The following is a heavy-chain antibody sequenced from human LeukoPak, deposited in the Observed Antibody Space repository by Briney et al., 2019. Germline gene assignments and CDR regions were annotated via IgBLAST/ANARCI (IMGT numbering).Heavy chain of an antibody. Sequence: PSETLSLTCSVSGGSISSYYWSWIRQPAGKGLEWIGRIYSSGTTPNYNPSLKSRVTMSVDTSKNQFSLKLSSVTAADTAVYYCAREGDTRPIPQNAFDIWGQGTMVTVSS. CDR3: AREGDTRPIPQNAFDI. V-gene: IGHV4-4*07. D-gene: IGHD3-22*01. J-gene: IGHJ3*02. CDR1: GGSISSYY. CDR2: IYSSGTTP.